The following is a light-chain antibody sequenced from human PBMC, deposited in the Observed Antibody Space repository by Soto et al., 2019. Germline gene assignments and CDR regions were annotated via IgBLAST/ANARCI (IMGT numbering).Light chain of an antibody. CDR3: QQYNNWPRT. CDR1: QSVSSN. V-gene: IGKV3-15*01. CDR2: DAS. J-gene: IGKJ2*01. Sequence: EIVMTQSPATLSVSPGERATLSCRASQSVSSNVAWYQQKPGQAPRLLIYDASTRATGIPARFSGSGSGTDFTLTISSLQSEDFAVYYCQQYNNWPRTFGQGTKLEIK.